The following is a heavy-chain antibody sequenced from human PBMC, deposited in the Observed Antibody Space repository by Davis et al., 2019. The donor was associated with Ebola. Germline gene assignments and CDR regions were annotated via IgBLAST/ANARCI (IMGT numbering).Heavy chain of an antibody. CDR1: GGSISSYY. Sequence: SETLSLTCTVSGGSISSYYWSWIRQPPGKGLEWIGYIYYSGSTNYNPSLKSRVTISGDTSKNQLSLRLNSVTAADTAVYYCARGYDFWSVWGQGTLVTVSS. J-gene: IGHJ4*02. V-gene: IGHV4-59*08. CDR2: IYYSGST. CDR3: ARGYDFWSV. D-gene: IGHD3-3*01.